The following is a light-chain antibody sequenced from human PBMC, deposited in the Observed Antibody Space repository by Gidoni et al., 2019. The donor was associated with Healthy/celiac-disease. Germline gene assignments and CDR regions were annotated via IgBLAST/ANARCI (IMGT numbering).Light chain of an antibody. J-gene: IGLJ3*02. Sequence: QSALTQPASVSGSPGQSITISCNGTSSDVGCYNYVSWYQQQQGKAPKLMIYEVSNRPSGVSHRFSGSKSVNTSSLTISGLQAEDEADYYCSSYTISITLRVFGGGTKLSVL. CDR2: EVS. CDR3: SSYTISITLRV. V-gene: IGLV2-14*01. CDR1: SSDVGCYNY.